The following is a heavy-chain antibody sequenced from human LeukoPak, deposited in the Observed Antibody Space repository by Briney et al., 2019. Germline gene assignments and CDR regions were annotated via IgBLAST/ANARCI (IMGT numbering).Heavy chain of an antibody. J-gene: IGHJ4*02. CDR2: MYYSGST. V-gene: IGHV4-61*08. CDR3: ARNYCSNSGCYSAFDY. CDR1: GGSVSSGGYY. Sequence: SETLSLTCTVSGGSVSSGGYYWSWIRQPPGKGLEWIGYMYYSGSTNYNPSLKSRVTISVDTSKNQFSLKLSSVTAADTAVYYCARNYCSNSGCYSAFDYWGQGTLVTVSS. D-gene: IGHD2-2*01.